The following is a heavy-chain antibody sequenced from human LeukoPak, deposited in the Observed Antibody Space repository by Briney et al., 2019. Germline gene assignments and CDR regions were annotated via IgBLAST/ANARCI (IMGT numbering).Heavy chain of an antibody. CDR3: ARGASTGWLDY. J-gene: IGHJ4*02. D-gene: IGHD1-1*01. CDR2: IYYSGST. CDR1: GGSISSYY. Sequence: PSETLSLTCTVSGGSISSYYWSWIRQPPGKGLEWIGYIYYSGSTNYNPSLKSRVTISVDTSKNQFSLKLNSVTAADTAVYYCARGASTGWLDYWGQGTLVTVSS. V-gene: IGHV4-59*01.